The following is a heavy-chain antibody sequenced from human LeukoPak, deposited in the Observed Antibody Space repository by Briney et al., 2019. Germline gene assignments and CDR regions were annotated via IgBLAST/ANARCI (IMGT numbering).Heavy chain of an antibody. V-gene: IGHV3-23*01. J-gene: IGHJ4*02. Sequence: GGSLRLSCAASGFSFSSYAMSWVRQAPGKGLEWVSAISGSGDSTYYADSVKGRFTISRDNSKNTLYLQTNSLRAEETAVFYCAKDKYSSSWFYDYWGKGTLVTVSS. CDR2: ISGSGDST. CDR3: AKDKYSSSWFYDY. CDR1: GFSFSSYA. D-gene: IGHD6-13*01.